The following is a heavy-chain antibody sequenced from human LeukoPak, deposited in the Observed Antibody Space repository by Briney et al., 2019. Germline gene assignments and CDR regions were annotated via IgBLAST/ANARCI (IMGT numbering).Heavy chain of an antibody. CDR1: GFPFSSYW. CDR3: AKARGNSYGPDY. J-gene: IGHJ4*02. CDR2: ISGSDGNT. V-gene: IGHV3-23*01. D-gene: IGHD5-18*01. Sequence: GGSLRLSCVASGFPFSSYWMTWVRQAPGKGLEWVSAISGSDGNTYYADSVKGRFTISRDNSQNTLYLQMNSLRAEDTAVYYCAKARGNSYGPDYWGQGTLVTVSS.